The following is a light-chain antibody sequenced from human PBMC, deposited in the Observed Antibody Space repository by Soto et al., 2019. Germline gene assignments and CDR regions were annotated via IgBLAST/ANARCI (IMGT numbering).Light chain of an antibody. V-gene: IGLV2-8*01. CDR3: NSYAGSNNWV. CDR2: EVS. J-gene: IGLJ3*02. Sequence: QSALTQPPSASGSPGQSVTISCTGTSSDVGGYNYVSGYQQHPGKAPKLMIYEVSKRPSGVPDRFSGSKSGNTASLTVSGLQAEDEADYYCNSYAGSNNWVFGGGTQLTVL. CDR1: SSDVGGYNY.